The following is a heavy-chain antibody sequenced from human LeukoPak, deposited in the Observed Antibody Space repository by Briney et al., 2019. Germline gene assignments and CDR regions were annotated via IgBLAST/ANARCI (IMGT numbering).Heavy chain of an antibody. CDR3: ARYGSGSYSDDHFQH. Sequence: SETLSLTCTVSGGSISGYYWSWIRQPPGKGLEWIGFIYYSGSTKYNPSLKSRVTISVDTSKNQFSLKLTSVTAADTAVYYCARYGSGSYSDDHFQHWGQGALVTVSS. D-gene: IGHD3-10*01. V-gene: IGHV4-59*08. CDR1: GGSISGYY. CDR2: IYYSGST. J-gene: IGHJ1*01.